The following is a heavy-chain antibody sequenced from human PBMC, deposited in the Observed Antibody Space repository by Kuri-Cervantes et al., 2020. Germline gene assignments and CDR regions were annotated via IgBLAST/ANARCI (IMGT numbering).Heavy chain of an antibody. D-gene: IGHD3-22*01. CDR2: IKQDGSEK. V-gene: IGHV3-7*03. CDR3: AKDSYYDSSGYYLRYSFDY. J-gene: IGHJ4*02. CDR1: GFTFSSYW. Sequence: GGSLRLSCAASGFTFSSYWMSWVRQAPGKGLEWVANIKQDGSEKYYVDSVKGRFTISRDNAKNSLYLQMNSLRADDTAIYYCAKDSYYDSSGYYLRYSFDYWGQGSLVTVSS.